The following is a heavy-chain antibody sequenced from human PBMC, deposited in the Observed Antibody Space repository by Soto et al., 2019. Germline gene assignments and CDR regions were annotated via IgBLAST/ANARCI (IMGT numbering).Heavy chain of an antibody. V-gene: IGHV4-39*01. CDR3: ARPKCSSTSCYVGRVWFDP. CDR1: GGSISSNSYY. Sequence: PSETLSLTCTVSGGSISSNSYYWGWIRQPPGKGLEWIGSIYYSGSTYYNPSLKSRVTISVDTSKNQFSLKLSSVTAADTAVYYCARPKCSSTSCYVGRVWFDPWGQGTLVTGSS. J-gene: IGHJ5*02. D-gene: IGHD2-2*01. CDR2: IYYSGST.